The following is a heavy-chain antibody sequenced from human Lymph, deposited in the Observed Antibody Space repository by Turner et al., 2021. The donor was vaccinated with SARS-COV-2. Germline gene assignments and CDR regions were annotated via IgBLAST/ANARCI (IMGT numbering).Heavy chain of an antibody. CDR1: GGSISSGDYY. Sequence: QVQLQESGPGLVKPSQTLSLTGTVSGGSISSGDYYWGWIRQPPGKGLEWIGYIYYCGSTFNNPSLKSRVTISVDTSKNQFSLKLSSVTAADTAVYYCARVVVLRRAYFDYWGQGTLVTVSS. D-gene: IGHD2-8*01. CDR3: ARVVVLRRAYFDY. CDR2: IYYCGST. J-gene: IGHJ4*02. V-gene: IGHV4-30-4*01.